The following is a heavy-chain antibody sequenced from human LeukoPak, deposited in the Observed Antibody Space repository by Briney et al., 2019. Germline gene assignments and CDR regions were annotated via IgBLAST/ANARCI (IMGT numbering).Heavy chain of an antibody. CDR1: GFRFSSYA. CDR3: AKDSSAVVVPAAFGY. D-gene: IGHD2-2*01. CDR2: ISGSGGST. V-gene: IGHV3-23*01. J-gene: IGHJ4*02. Sequence: PGGSLRLSCAASGFRFSSYAMSWVRQAPGKGLEWVSAISGSGGSTYYADSVKGRFTISRDNSKNTLYLQMNSLRAEDTAVYYCAKDSSAVVVPAAFGYWGQGTLVTVSS.